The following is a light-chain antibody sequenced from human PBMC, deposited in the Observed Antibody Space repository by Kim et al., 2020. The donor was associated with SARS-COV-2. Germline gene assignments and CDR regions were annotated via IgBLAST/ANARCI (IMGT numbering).Light chain of an antibody. CDR3: AVWDDSLKQGV. J-gene: IGLJ3*02. CDR2: SNN. V-gene: IGLV1-44*01. CDR1: SSNIGSNN. Sequence: ELTQPPSASWTPGQRVTISCSGSSSNIGSNNVVWYQQLPGAAPNLLIYSNNQRPSGIPDRFSGYRSGTSASLDISGLQSGDEADYYCAVWDDSLKQGVFGGGTQLTV.